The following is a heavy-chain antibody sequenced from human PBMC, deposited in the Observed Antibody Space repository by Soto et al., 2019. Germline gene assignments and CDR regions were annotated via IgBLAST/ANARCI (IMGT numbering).Heavy chain of an antibody. J-gene: IGHJ3*02. Sequence: QVQLQESGPGLVKPSGTLSLTCAVSGVSISIPNWWAWVRQAPGKGLEWIGEIDHSGTTNYNPSLNSRVTISLDRSKNQFSLRLSSVAAADTSVYFCARGKFYAFDIWGQATMVTVSS. CDR3: ARGKFYAFDI. CDR1: GVSISIPNW. V-gene: IGHV4-4*02. CDR2: IDHSGTT.